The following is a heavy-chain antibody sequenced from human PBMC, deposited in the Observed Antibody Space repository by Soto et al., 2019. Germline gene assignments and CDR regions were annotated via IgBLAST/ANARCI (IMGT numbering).Heavy chain of an antibody. J-gene: IGHJ4*01. D-gene: IGHD6-19*01. CDR1: GYTFTSYA. CDR2: INAGNGNT. CDR3: VRTYSSGWYPSYYFDS. V-gene: IGHV1-3*01. Sequence: ASVKVSCKASGYTFTSYAMNWVRQAPGQRLEWMGWINAGNGNTKYSQKFQGRVTITRDTSASTAYMELSSLRSEDTAVYYCVRTYSSGWYPSYYFDSWGHGTLVTVSS.